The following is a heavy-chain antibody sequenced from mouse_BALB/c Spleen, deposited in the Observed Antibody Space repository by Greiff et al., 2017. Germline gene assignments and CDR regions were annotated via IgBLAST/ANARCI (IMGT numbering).Heavy chain of an antibody. CDR3: AKKGYYSLWYFDV. D-gene: IGHD2-12*01. J-gene: IGHJ1*01. Sequence: VQLVESGPGLVAPSQSLSITCTVSGFSLTDYGVSWIRQPPGKGLEWLGVIWGGGSTYYNSALKSRLSISKDNSKSQVFLKMNSLQADDTAIYYCAKKGYYSLWYFDVWGAGTTVTVSS. CDR2: IWGGGST. CDR1: GFSLTDYG. V-gene: IGHV2-6-5*01.